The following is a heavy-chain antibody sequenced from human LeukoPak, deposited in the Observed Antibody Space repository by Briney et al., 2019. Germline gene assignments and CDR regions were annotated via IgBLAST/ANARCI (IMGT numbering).Heavy chain of an antibody. Sequence: GESLKISCKASGYSFTNYWIGWVRQMPGKGLEWMGIIYPGDSDTRYSPSFQGQVTISADKSISTAYLQWSSLKASDTAMYYCARPDCSGGNCYLLIYWGQGSLVTVSS. D-gene: IGHD2-15*01. CDR2: IYPGDSDT. J-gene: IGHJ4*02. CDR1: GYSFTNYW. V-gene: IGHV5-51*01. CDR3: ARPDCSGGNCYLLIY.